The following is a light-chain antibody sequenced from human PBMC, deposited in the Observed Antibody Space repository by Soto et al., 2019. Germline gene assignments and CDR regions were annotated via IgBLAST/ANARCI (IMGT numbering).Light chain of an antibody. J-gene: IGLJ2*01. V-gene: IGLV2-18*02. Sequence: QSALTQPPSVSGFPGQSVTISCTGTSSDVGSYNRVSWYQQPPGTAPKLMIYEVSNRPSGVPDRFSGSKSGNTASLTISGLQAEDEADYYCSSYTSTLWRFGGGTKLTVL. CDR2: EVS. CDR1: SSDVGSYNR. CDR3: SSYTSTLWR.